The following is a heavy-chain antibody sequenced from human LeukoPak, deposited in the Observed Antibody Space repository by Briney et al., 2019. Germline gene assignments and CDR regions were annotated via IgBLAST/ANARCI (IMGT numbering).Heavy chain of an antibody. CDR2: IYYSGST. J-gene: IGHJ6*03. CDR1: GGSISSHY. Sequence: PSETLSLTCTVSGGSISSHYWSWIRQPPGKGLEWVGYIYYSGSTNYNPSLKCLVTISVDTSKNQFSRKLSSFTSAATAVYYWARVFWSYGYNYYYYYYYMEVWGKGTTVTVSS. CDR3: ARVFWSYGYNYYYYYYYMEV. V-gene: IGHV4-59*11. D-gene: IGHD5-24*01.